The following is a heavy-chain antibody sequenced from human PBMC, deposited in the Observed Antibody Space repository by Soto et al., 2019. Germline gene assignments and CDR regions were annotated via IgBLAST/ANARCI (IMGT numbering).Heavy chain of an antibody. D-gene: IGHD3-3*01. J-gene: IGHJ6*02. CDR2: IYYSGST. Sequence: PSETLSLTCTVPGGSISSSSYYWVWIRQPPGKGLEWIGSIYYSGSTYYNPSLKSRVTISVDTSKNQFSLKLSSVTAADTAVYYCARYYDFWSGYLRNSYYYYGMDVWGQGTTVT. V-gene: IGHV4-39*01. CDR3: ARYYDFWSGYLRNSYYYYGMDV. CDR1: GGSISSSSYY.